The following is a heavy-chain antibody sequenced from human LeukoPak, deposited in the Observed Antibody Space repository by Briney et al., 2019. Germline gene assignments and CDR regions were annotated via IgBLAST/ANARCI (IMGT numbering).Heavy chain of an antibody. CDR1: GGSISSGGYS. CDR2: IYYSGST. D-gene: IGHD3-3*01. Sequence: SQTLSLTCAVSGGSISSGGYSWSWIRQPPGKGLEWIGYIYYSGSTYYNPSLKSRVTISVDTSKNQFSLKLSSVTAADTAVYYCARGVATINTIFGPFDYWGQGTLVTVSS. CDR3: ARGVATINTIFGPFDY. V-gene: IGHV4-30-4*07. J-gene: IGHJ4*02.